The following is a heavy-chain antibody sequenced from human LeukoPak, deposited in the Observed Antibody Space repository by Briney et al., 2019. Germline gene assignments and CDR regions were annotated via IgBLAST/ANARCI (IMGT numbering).Heavy chain of an antibody. V-gene: IGHV3-73*01. CDR2: IRSKANNYAT. Sequence: GGSLRLSCAASGFTFSASTMHWPRQACGKGLEWVGRIRSKANNYATAYAASVPGRFTISRDDSKNTAYLQMNSLKTEDTALYYCTSVVGATFDYWGQGTLVTVSS. J-gene: IGHJ4*02. CDR3: TSVVGATFDY. CDR1: GFTFSAST. D-gene: IGHD1-26*01.